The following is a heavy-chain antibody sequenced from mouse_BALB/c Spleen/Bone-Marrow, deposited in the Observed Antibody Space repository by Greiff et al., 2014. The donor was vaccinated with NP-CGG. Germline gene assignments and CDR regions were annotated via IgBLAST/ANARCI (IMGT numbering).Heavy chain of an antibody. V-gene: IGHV1S56*01. D-gene: IGHD1-1*01. CDR2: IYPGNVNT. J-gene: IGHJ4*01. CDR3: ARFYYGSSYAMDY. Sequence: LVESGPELVKPGASVRISCKDSGYTFTSYYIHWVKQRPGQGLEWIGWIYPGNVNTKYNEKFKGKATPTADKSSSTAYMQLSSLTSEDSAVYFCARFYYGSSYAMDYWGQGTSVTVSS. CDR1: GYTFTSYY.